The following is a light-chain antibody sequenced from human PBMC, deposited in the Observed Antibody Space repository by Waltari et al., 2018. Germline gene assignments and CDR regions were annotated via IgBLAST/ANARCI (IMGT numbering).Light chain of an antibody. CDR3: QQRSKSFT. V-gene: IGKV3-11*01. CDR1: QSISSY. J-gene: IGKJ3*01. CDR2: DAS. Sequence: EIVLKQSPANLSLSPGDRATLSCRASQSISSYLAWYQQKPGQAPRLLIYDASTRATGIPARFSGSGSVTDFTLTISSLEPEDFAIYYCQQRSKSFTFGPGTKVDIK.